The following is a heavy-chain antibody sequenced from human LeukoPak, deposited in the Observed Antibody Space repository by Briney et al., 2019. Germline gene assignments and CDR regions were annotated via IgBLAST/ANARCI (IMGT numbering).Heavy chain of an antibody. CDR3: ARGVRIAVAGYIDY. V-gene: IGHV3-48*03. CDR2: ISSGGSSI. J-gene: IGHJ4*02. D-gene: IGHD6-19*01. Sequence: GGSLRLSCAASGFTFSSYEMHWVRQAPGKGLEWVSYISSGGSSIYYADSVKGRFTISRDNSKNTLYLQMNSLRAEDTAVYYCARGVRIAVAGYIDYWGQGTLVTVSS. CDR1: GFTFSSYE.